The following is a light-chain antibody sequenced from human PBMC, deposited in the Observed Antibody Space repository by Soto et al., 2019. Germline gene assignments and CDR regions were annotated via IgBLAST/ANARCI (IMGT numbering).Light chain of an antibody. CDR1: QSVSRF. Sequence: EIVLTQSPTTLSLSPGEGATLSCRASQSVSRFLAWFQQKPGQAPRLLIYDASNMATGIPARFSGSGSGTDFTLTISSLEPEDFAIYYCQQRSNWPLTFGPGTKVDMK. CDR2: DAS. V-gene: IGKV3-11*01. CDR3: QQRSNWPLT. J-gene: IGKJ3*01.